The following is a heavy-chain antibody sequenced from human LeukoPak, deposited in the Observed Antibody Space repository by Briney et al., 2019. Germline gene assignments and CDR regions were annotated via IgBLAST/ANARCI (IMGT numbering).Heavy chain of an antibody. CDR3: APGRYYGSGSYHNWFDP. D-gene: IGHD3-10*01. CDR1: GFTFSSYE. CDR2: ISSSGSTI. J-gene: IGHJ5*02. Sequence: PGGSLRLSCAASGFTFSSYEMNWVRQAPGKGLEWVSYISSSGSTIYYADSVKGRFTISRDNAKNSLYLQMNSLRAEDTAAYYCAPGRYYGSGSYHNWFDPWGQGTLVTVSS. V-gene: IGHV3-48*03.